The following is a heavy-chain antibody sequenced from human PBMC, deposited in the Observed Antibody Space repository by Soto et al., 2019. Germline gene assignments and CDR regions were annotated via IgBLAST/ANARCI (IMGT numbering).Heavy chain of an antibody. CDR2: INPNSGGT. Sequence: QVQLVQSGAEVKKPGASVKVSCKASGYTFPDYYMHWVRQAPGQGLEWMGWINPNSGGTNNAQKFQGRVTMTRDTSISTAYKELSSLRSDDTAVYYCARDSSGWRTWFDPWGQGTLVTVSS. J-gene: IGHJ5*02. D-gene: IGHD6-19*01. V-gene: IGHV1-2*02. CDR1: GYTFPDYY. CDR3: ARDSSGWRTWFDP.